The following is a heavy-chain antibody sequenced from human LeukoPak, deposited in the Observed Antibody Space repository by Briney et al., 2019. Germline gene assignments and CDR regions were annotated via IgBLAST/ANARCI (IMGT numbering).Heavy chain of an antibody. J-gene: IGHJ2*01. V-gene: IGHV1-69*04. CDR2: IIPILGIA. CDR3: AKAEQWLVRWYFDL. Sequence: SVKVSCKASGGTFSSYAISWVRQAPGQGLEWMGRIIPILGIANYAQKFQGRVTITADKSTSTAYMELSSLRSEDTAVYYCAKAEQWLVRWYFDLWGRGTLVTVSS. D-gene: IGHD6-19*01. CDR1: GGTFSSYA.